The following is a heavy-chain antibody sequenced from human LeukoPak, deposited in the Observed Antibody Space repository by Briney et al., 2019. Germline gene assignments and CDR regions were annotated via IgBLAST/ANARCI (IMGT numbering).Heavy chain of an antibody. CDR3: ARDFISYYGEYTSSGDAFDI. CDR2: INAGNGGT. CDR1: GYIFTNYA. V-gene: IGHV1-3*01. Sequence: ASVKVSCKASGYIFTNYAMHWVRQAPGQRLEWMGRINAGNGGTKHSQKFQGRVTITRDTSASTAYMELSSLRSDDTAVYYCARDFISYYGEYTSSGDAFDIWGQGTMVTVSS. D-gene: IGHD3-10*01. J-gene: IGHJ3*02.